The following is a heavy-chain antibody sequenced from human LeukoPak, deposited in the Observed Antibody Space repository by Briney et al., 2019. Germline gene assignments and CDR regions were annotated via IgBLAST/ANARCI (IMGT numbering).Heavy chain of an antibody. CDR1: GFTFYNFA. CDR2: ISGTGNTS. J-gene: IGHJ4*02. V-gene: IGHV3-23*01. D-gene: IGHD6-13*01. CDR3: AKGVGSSRRFDS. Sequence: GGSLRLSCAASGFTFYNFAMSWVRRSPGQGLEWLSSISGTGNTSYFADSVKGRFSISRDNSKNTLYLQMNTLRAEDTAVYYCAKGVGSSRRFDSWGQGTLVTVAS.